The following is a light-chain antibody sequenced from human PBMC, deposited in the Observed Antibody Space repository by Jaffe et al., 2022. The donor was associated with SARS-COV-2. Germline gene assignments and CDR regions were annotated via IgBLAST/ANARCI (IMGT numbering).Light chain of an antibody. CDR2: GAS. J-gene: IGKJ2*01. CDR1: QSVSSSY. CDR3: QQYGTPPYT. Sequence: DIVLRQSPGTLSLSPGERATLSCRASQSVSSSYFAWYQQKPGQAPRLLIDGASNRATGVPDRFSGSGSGTDFTLIISRLEPEDSGVFYCQQYGTPPYTFGQGTKLEIK. V-gene: IGKV3-20*01.